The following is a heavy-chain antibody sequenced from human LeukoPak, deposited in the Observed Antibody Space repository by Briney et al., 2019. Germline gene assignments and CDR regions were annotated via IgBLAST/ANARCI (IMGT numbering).Heavy chain of an antibody. V-gene: IGHV5-51*01. Sequence: GESLKISCKGSGYNLIIYWIAWVRQMPRKGLEGMGIIYPGDSDTRYSPSFQGQVTISADKSISTAYLQWSSLKASDTAMYYCARPVYYYGSGSLGYWGQGTLVTVSS. J-gene: IGHJ4*02. CDR2: IYPGDSDT. CDR1: GYNLIIYW. D-gene: IGHD3-10*01. CDR3: ARPVYYYGSGSLGY.